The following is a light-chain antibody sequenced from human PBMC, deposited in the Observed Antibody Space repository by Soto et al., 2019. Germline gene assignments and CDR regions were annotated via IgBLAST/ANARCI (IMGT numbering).Light chain of an antibody. J-gene: IGLJ1*01. V-gene: IGLV2-14*03. CDR2: DVS. Sequence: QSALTQPASVSGSPGQSITISCTGTSGDVGAYNFVSWYQQHPGKAPKLMIYDVSNRPSGVSNRFSGSKSGNTASLTISGLQAEDEADYYCRSYTSTDTLDVFGTGTKLTVL. CDR3: RSYTSTDTLDV. CDR1: SGDVGAYNF.